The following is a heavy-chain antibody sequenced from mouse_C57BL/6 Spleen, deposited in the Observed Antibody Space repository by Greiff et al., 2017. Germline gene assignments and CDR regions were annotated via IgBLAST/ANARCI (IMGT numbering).Heavy chain of an antibody. CDR1: GYTFTSYW. D-gene: IGHD2-12*01. V-gene: IGHV1-64*01. CDR3: ARSDSYLAMDY. J-gene: IGHJ4*01. Sequence: QVQLQQPGPELVKPGASVTLSCKASGYTFTSYWMHWVKQRPGQGLEWIGMIHPNSGSTNYNEKLKSKATLTVGQSSSTVYMQLRSLTSEDSAVYYCARSDSYLAMDYWGQGTSVTVSS. CDR2: IHPNSGST.